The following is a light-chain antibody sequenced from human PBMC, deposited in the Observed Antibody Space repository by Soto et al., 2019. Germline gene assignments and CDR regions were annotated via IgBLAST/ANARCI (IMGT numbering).Light chain of an antibody. V-gene: IGKV1-5*03. Sequence: DVQMTQSPSTLSASLGDRVTITCRASQTINNWLAWYQQKPGKAPKLPIHRASILESGVPSRFSGSGSGTEFTLTISGLQPDDLATYYCQQYNSHWLSFGGGTKVEIK. CDR1: QTINNW. CDR3: QQYNSHWLS. CDR2: RAS. J-gene: IGKJ4*01.